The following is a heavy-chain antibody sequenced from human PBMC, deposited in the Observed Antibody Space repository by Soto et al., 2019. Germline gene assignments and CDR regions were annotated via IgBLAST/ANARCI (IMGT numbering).Heavy chain of an antibody. CDR3: AAEDFGGVTTSHFDY. V-gene: IGHV4-4*03. J-gene: IGHJ4*02. D-gene: IGHD3-16*01. CDR2: IYHSGST. CDR1: GGSISSSNW. Sequence: PETLSLTCAVSGGSISSSNWWSWVRQPPGKGLEWIGEIYHSGSTNYNPSLKSRVTISVDKSKNQFSLKLSSVTAADTAVYYCAAEDFGGVTTSHFDYWGQGTLVTVSS.